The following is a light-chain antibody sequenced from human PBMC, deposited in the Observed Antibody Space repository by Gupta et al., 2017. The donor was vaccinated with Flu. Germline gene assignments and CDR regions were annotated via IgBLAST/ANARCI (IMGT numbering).Light chain of an antibody. J-gene: IGKJ2*01. Sequence: DIQMTQSPSSLSASVGDRVTITCRASQSVTMSLNWYQQRQGTAPKLLISGTSTLESGIPSRFSGSGSGTDFTLTINKVQPEDFATYYCQQRDITPRTFGQGTMMDIK. CDR3: QQRDITPRT. CDR1: QSVTMS. V-gene: IGKV1-39*01. CDR2: GTS.